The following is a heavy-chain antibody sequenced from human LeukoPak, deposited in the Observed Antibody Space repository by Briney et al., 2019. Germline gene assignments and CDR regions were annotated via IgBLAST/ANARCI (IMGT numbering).Heavy chain of an antibody. Sequence: ASVKVSCKASGYTSTGYYMHWVRQAPGQGLEWMGWINPNSGGTNYAQKFQGRVTMTRDTSISTAYMELSRLRSDDTAVYYCARGIAAAIYYMDVWGKGTTVTVSS. J-gene: IGHJ6*03. CDR2: INPNSGGT. CDR3: ARGIAAAIYYMDV. CDR1: GYTSTGYY. D-gene: IGHD6-13*01. V-gene: IGHV1-2*02.